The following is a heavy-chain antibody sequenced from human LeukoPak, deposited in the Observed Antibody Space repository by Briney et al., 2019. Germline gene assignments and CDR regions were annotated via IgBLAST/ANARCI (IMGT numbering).Heavy chain of an antibody. J-gene: IGHJ3*02. V-gene: IGHV3-30*03. CDR3: AREIVSTPDTFDI. CDR2: ISYDGSNK. D-gene: IGHD5/OR15-5a*01. Sequence: PGGSLRLSCAASGFTFSSYGMHWVRQAPGKGLEWVAVISYDGSNKYYADSVKGRFTISRDNSKNTLYLQMNSLRAEDTAVYYCAREIVSTPDTFDIWGQGTVVTVSS. CDR1: GFTFSSYG.